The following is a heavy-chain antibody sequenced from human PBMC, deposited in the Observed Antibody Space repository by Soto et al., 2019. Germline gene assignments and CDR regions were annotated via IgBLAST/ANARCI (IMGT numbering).Heavy chain of an antibody. J-gene: IGHJ6*04. CDR2: ISSSGSYI. CDR3: ARHLGGEWPPHYYNFGVDV. CDR1: GFTFSHYT. Sequence: PGGSLRLSCAASGFTFSHYTMNWVRQAPGKGLEWVSSISSSGSYIFYAVAVEGRFTISRDNAGNSLYLQMTSLRVDDTAVYYCARHLGGEWPPHYYNFGVDVGGKGTTVTLSS. V-gene: IGHV3-21*06. D-gene: IGHD3-3*01.